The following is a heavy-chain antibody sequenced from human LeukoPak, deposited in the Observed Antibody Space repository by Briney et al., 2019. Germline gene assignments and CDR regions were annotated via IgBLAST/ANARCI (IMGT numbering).Heavy chain of an antibody. J-gene: IGHJ5*02. D-gene: IGHD1-26*01. CDR3: ARDWESTGSHRRNWFDP. CDR2: INHSGST. Sequence: SETLSLTCAVYGGSFSGYYWSWIRQPPGKGLEWIGEINHSGSTNCNPSLKSRVTISVDTSKNQFSLKLSSVTAADTAVYYCARDWESTGSHRRNWFDPWGQGTLVTVSS. CDR1: GGSFSGYY. V-gene: IGHV4-34*01.